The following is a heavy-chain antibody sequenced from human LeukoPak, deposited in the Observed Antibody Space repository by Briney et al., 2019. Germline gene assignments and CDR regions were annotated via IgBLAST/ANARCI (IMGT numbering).Heavy chain of an antibody. V-gene: IGHV1-8*01. CDR2: MNPNSGNT. D-gene: IGHD3-9*01. CDR3: ARGLGVRYFDWSQKYGMDV. CDR1: GYTFTSYD. Sequence: GASVKVSCKASGYTFTSYDINWVRQATEQGLEWMGWMNPNSGNTGYAQKFQGRVTMTRNTSISTAYMELSSLRSEDTAVYYCARGLGVRYFDWSQKYGMDVWGQGTTVTVSS. J-gene: IGHJ6*02.